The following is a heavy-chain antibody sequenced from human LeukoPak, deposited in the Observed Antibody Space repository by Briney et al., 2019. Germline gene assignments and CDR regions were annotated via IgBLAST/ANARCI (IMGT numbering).Heavy chain of an antibody. V-gene: IGHV4-4*07. Sequence: SETLSLTCSGSAGTISSFFWSWIRQAAGKAPEWTVRLYRSGNTNYSPSLKSRVTMSIDTSKNQFSLKLSSVTAADTAVYYCARDWDELRSFDWFNWFDPWGQGTPVTVSS. J-gene: IGHJ5*02. CDR3: ARDWDELRSFDWFNWFDP. CDR1: AGTISSFF. CDR2: LYRSGNT. D-gene: IGHD3-9*01.